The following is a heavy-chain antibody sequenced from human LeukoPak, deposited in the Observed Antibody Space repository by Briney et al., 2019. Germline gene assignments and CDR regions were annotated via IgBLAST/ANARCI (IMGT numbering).Heavy chain of an antibody. V-gene: IGHV4-39*01. Sequence: SETLSLTCIVSGGSISSSDYYWGWIRQPPGKGLEWIATIYYSGSTYYNPSLRSRVTISVDTFKNQFSLRLTSVTAADTAVYYCASYLRGSYFDYWGQGTLVTVSS. D-gene: IGHD3-16*01. J-gene: IGHJ4*02. CDR3: ASYLRGSYFDY. CDR1: GGSISSSDYY. CDR2: IYYSGST.